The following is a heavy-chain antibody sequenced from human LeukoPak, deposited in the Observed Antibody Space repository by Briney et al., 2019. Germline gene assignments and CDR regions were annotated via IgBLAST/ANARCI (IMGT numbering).Heavy chain of an antibody. CDR2: IYPGDSDT. Sequence: GESLKISCKGSGYSFTSYWIGWVRQMPGKGLEWMGIIYPGDSDTRYSPSLQGQVTISADKSISTAYLQWSSLKASDTAMYYCARLARSSVLMVYAIPYFDYWGQGTLVTVSS. CDR1: GYSFTSYW. D-gene: IGHD2-8*01. CDR3: ARLARSSVLMVYAIPYFDY. V-gene: IGHV5-51*01. J-gene: IGHJ4*02.